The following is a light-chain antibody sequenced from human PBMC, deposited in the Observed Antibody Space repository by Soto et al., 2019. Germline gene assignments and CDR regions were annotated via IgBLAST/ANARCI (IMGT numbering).Light chain of an antibody. J-gene: IGKJ1*01. V-gene: IGKV3-20*01. CDR1: ETVSRSY. Sequence: EIVLTQSPGTLSLFPGERATLYCRASETVSRSYLAWYQQKPGQAPRLRIYGASSRATGIPDRFSGSGSGTDFTLTISRLEPEDFAMYYCQQYGNSPRTFGQGTKVDIK. CDR3: QQYGNSPRT. CDR2: GAS.